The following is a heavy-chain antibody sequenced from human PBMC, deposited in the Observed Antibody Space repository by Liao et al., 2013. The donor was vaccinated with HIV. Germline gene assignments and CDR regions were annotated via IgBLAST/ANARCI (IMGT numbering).Heavy chain of an antibody. CDR3: ARDPVDTARMYYFDY. V-gene: IGHV4-39*07. CDR1: GGSISGSDYY. D-gene: IGHD5-18*01. J-gene: IGHJ4*02. Sequence: QLQLQESGPGLVKPSETLSVTCTVSGGSISGSDYYWGWIRQPPGKGLEWIGSVFYSGSTYYNPSLKSRVTISVDTSKNQFSLKLSSVTAADTAVYYCARDPVDTARMYYFDYWGQGTLVTVS. CDR2: VFYSGST.